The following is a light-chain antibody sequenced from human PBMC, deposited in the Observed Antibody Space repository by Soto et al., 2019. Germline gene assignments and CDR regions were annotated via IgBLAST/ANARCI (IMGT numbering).Light chain of an antibody. V-gene: IGLV2-14*03. CDR1: SSDVGSYKY. CDR2: DVS. J-gene: IGLJ1*01. Sequence: QSALTQPASVSGSPGQSITISCTGTSSDVGSYKYVSWYQQHPGKAPKLMIYDVSNRPSGVSNRFSGSKSGNTASLTISGLQAEDEADYYCNSYTTSSNLVFGTGTKLTVL. CDR3: NSYTTSSNLV.